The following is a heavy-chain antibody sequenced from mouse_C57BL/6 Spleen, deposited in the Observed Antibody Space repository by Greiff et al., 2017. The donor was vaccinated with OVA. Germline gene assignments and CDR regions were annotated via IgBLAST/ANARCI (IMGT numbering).Heavy chain of an antibody. CDR3: GRYYTSSDYGMDY. CDR2: IYPRSGNT. Sequence: VQLQQSGAELARPGASVKLSCKASGYPFTSYGISWVKQRPGQGLEWIGEIYPRSGNTYYNEKFKGKATLTADKSSSTAYMEIRSLTSEDSAVYFGGRYYTSSDYGMDYWGQGTSVTVSS. D-gene: IGHD2-12*01. J-gene: IGHJ4*01. CDR1: GYPFTSYG. V-gene: IGHV1-81*01.